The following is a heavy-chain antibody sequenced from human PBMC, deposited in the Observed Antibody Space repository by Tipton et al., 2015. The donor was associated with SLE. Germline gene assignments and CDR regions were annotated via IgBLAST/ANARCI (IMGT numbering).Heavy chain of an antibody. V-gene: IGHV4-59*01. J-gene: IGHJ4*02. CDR1: GGSISSDY. CDR2: TDNRGNT. D-gene: IGHD6-13*01. Sequence: TLSLTCTVSGGSISSDYWSWIRQPPGKGLEWIGYTDNRGNTNSNPSPRSRLTTSVDTSKNQFSLRLSSVTAADTAVYYCARSPPGAGTGYFDYWGQGTLVSVSS. CDR3: ARSPPGAGTGYFDY.